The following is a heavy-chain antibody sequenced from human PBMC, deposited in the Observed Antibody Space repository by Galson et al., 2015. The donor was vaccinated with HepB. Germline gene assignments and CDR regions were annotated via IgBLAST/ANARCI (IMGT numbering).Heavy chain of an antibody. V-gene: IGHV3-53*01. Sequence: SLRLSCAASGFTVSSNYMSWVRQAPGKGLEWVSLIYTGGRTHYADSVKGRFTISRDNSKNTLYLQMNSLRAEDTAVYYCARDFGAFGSGYGMDVWGQGTTVTVSS. CDR2: IYTGGRT. CDR1: GFTVSSNY. CDR3: ARDFGAFGSGYGMDV. D-gene: IGHD3-10*01. J-gene: IGHJ6*02.